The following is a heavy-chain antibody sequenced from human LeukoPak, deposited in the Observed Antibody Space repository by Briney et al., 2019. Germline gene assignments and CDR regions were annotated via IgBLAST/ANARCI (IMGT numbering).Heavy chain of an antibody. Sequence: ASVKVSCKASGYTFTTYYISWVRQAPGQGLEWMGWISAYNGNTNYAQKLQGRVTMTTDTSTSTAYMELRSLRSDDTAVYYCARGGDNSGYSTNDYWGQGTLVTVSS. J-gene: IGHJ4*02. CDR2: ISAYNGNT. CDR3: ARGGDNSGYSTNDY. D-gene: IGHD3-22*01. V-gene: IGHV1-18*01. CDR1: GYTFTTYY.